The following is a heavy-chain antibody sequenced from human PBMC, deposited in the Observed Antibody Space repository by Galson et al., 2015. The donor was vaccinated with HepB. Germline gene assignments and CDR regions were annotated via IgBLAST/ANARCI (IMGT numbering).Heavy chain of an antibody. V-gene: IGHV2-5*02. D-gene: IGHD6-19*01. J-gene: IGHJ4*02. CDR3: AHRRSRIELAGPYFDY. CDR1: GFSFSTSGVG. CDR2: IYWDDDK. Sequence: PALVKPTQTLTLTCTFSGFSFSTSGVGVGWIRQPPGKALGWLALIYWDDDKDYSPSLKRRLTITKDTSKNQVVLRMTNMDPVDTATYYCAHRRSRIELAGPYFDYWGQGTLVTVSS.